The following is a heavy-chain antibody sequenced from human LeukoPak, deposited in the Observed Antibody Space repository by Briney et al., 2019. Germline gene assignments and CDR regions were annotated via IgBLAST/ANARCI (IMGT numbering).Heavy chain of an antibody. CDR1: GYTFTSYD. J-gene: IGHJ3*02. D-gene: IGHD3-3*02. Sequence: GASVKVSCKASGYTFTSYDINWVRQATGQGLEWMGWMNPNSGNTGYAQKFQGRVTMTRNTSISTAYMELSSLRAEDTAVYYCARPPLGLVLPFDIWGQGTMVTVSS. V-gene: IGHV1-8*01. CDR2: MNPNSGNT. CDR3: ARPPLGLVLPFDI.